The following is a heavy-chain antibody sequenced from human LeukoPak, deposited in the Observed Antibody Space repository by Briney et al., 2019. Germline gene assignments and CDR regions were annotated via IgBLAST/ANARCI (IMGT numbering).Heavy chain of an antibody. CDR3: ARDGGHGGAGDF. J-gene: IGHJ4*02. CDR1: GFTFTNYW. CDR2: ITKDGSEE. D-gene: IGHD2-21*01. Sequence: AGGSLRLPCAASGFTFTNYWMKWVRQAPGGGPEWLANITKDGSEEYYADSVKGRFTISRDSAKNSLYLQMNSLRTEDTAVYYCARDGGHGGAGDFWGQGTLVAVSS. V-gene: IGHV3-7*01.